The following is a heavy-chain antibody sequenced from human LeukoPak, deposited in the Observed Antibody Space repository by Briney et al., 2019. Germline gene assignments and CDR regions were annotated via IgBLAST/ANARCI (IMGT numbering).Heavy chain of an antibody. D-gene: IGHD3-9*01. V-gene: IGHV4-39*01. CDR2: IYYSGST. Sequence: SETLSLTCTVSGGSVSSSIYYWGWIRQPPGKGLEWVGSIYYSGSTSYNPSLKSRVTISVDTSKNQFSLKLTSVTAADTAVYYCASRNDILTGYVFDFWGQGTLVTVSS. CDR1: GGSVSSSIYY. J-gene: IGHJ4*02. CDR3: ASRNDILTGYVFDF.